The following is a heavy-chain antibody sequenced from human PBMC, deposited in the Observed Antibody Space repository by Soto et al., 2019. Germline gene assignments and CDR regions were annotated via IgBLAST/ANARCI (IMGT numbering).Heavy chain of an antibody. Sequence: QVQLVQSGAEEKKPGASVKVSCKASGYTFTSYAMHWVRQAPGQRLEWMGWINAGNGNTKYSQKFQGRVTITRDTSASTAYMELSSLRSEDTAVYYCARDPEDYDSSGYYDIWGQGTLFTVSS. J-gene: IGHJ4*02. CDR3: ARDPEDYDSSGYYDI. V-gene: IGHV1-3*05. D-gene: IGHD3-22*01. CDR2: INAGNGNT. CDR1: GYTFTSYA.